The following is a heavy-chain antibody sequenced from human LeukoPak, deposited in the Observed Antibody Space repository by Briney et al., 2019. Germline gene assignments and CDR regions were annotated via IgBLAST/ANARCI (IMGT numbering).Heavy chain of an antibody. V-gene: IGHV4-4*02. D-gene: IGHD4-23*01. CDR1: GGSISSSNW. J-gene: IGHJ4*02. CDR3: ANSETEDY. CDR2: INHSGST. Sequence: SETLSLTCAVSGGSISSSNWWSWVRQPPGKGLEWIGEINHSGSTNYNPSLKSRVTISVDTSKNQFSLKLSSVTAADTAVYYCANSETEDYWGQGTLVTVSS.